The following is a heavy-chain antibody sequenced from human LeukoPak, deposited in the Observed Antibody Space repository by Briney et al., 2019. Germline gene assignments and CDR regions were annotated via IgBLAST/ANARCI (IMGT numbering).Heavy chain of an antibody. V-gene: IGHV4-59*12. Sequence: SETLSLTCTVSGGSISSYYWSWIRQPPGKGLEWIGYIYYSGSTNYNPSLKSRVTISVDTSKNQFSLKLSSVTAADTAVYYCARGVRWGTNWFDPWGQGTLVTVSS. CDR2: IYYSGST. J-gene: IGHJ5*02. CDR3: ARGVRWGTNWFDP. D-gene: IGHD3-16*01. CDR1: GGSISSYY.